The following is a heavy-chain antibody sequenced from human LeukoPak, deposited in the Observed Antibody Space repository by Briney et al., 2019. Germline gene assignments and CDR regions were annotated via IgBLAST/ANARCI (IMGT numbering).Heavy chain of an antibody. D-gene: IGHD2-21*01. CDR1: GFTFSSYG. V-gene: IGHV3-30*02. CDR3: AKHMAHIVVVPEDPLLGY. J-gene: IGHJ4*02. Sequence: PGGSLRLSCAASGFTFSSYGMHWVRQAPGKGPEWVAFIRYHGSNKYYADSVKGRFTISRDNSKNTLYLQMNSLRAEDTAVYYCAKHMAHIVVVPEDPLLGYWGQGTLVTVSS. CDR2: IRYHGSNK.